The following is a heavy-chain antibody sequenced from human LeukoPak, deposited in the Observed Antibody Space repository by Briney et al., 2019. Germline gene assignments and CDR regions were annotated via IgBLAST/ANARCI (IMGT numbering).Heavy chain of an antibody. J-gene: IGHJ3*02. Sequence: GASVKVSCKASGYTFTRYGISWVRQAPGQGLEGMGWINPNNGNTNYVQKLQGRVTMTTDTSTSTAYMELRSLRSDDTAVYYCARVGYDSSGRHRYAFDIWGQGTMVTVSS. CDR3: ARVGYDSSGRHRYAFDI. CDR1: GYTFTRYG. D-gene: IGHD3-22*01. V-gene: IGHV1-18*01. CDR2: INPNNGNT.